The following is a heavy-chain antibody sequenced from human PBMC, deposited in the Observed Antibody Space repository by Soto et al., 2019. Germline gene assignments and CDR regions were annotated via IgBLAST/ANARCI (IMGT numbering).Heavy chain of an antibody. V-gene: IGHV3-48*02. CDR2: ISSSSSTI. CDR1: GFTFSSYS. Sequence: PRGSLRLSCAASGFTFSSYSMNWVRQAPGKGLEWVSYISSSSSTIYYADSVKGRFTISRDNAKNSLYLQMNRLRDEDTAVYYCARVHYWGQGTLGSGSS. CDR3: ARVHY. J-gene: IGHJ4*02.